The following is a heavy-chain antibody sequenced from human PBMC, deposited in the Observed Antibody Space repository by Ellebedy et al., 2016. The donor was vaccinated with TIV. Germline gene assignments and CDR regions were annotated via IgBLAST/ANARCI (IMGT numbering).Heavy chain of an antibody. J-gene: IGHJ5*02. CDR3: ARETVGDYAFDR. Sequence: GESLKISCAASGFTFSNHGMHWVRQAPGKGLEWVAVVWYDGGNKYYADSVKGRFTVSRDNSKNMLYLQMNSLRAEDTAIYYCARETVGDYAFDRWGQGAPVTVLS. CDR2: VWYDGGNK. D-gene: IGHD4-17*01. CDR1: GFTFSNHG. V-gene: IGHV3-33*01.